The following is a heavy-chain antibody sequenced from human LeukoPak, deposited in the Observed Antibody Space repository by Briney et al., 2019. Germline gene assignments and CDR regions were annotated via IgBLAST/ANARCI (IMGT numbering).Heavy chain of an antibody. J-gene: IGHJ4*02. CDR2: ISAQHGQT. CDR3: AGSLGYCTRNVCYLKY. Sequence: GASVKVSCKTSGYSENFYGITWVRQVAGQGLEWMGWISAQHGQTEYAPNSQDRVTMTTDTYTNTAYMELRSLRSDDTAVYYCAGSLGYCTRNVCYLKYWGQGTLVTVSS. D-gene: IGHD2-8*01. V-gene: IGHV1-18*04. CDR1: GYSENFYG.